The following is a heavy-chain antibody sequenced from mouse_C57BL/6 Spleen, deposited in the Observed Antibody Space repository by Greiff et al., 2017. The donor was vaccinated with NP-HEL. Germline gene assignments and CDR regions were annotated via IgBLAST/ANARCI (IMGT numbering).Heavy chain of an antibody. J-gene: IGHJ2*01. V-gene: IGHV3-6*01. CDR1: GYSITSGYY. CDR3: ARGRNMAYPVYFDY. Sequence: EVKLMESGPGLVKPSQSLSLTCSVTGYSITSGYYWNWIRQFPGNKLEWMGYISYDGSNNYNPSLKNRISITRDTSKNQFFLKLNSVTTEDTATYYCARGRNMAYPVYFDYWGQGTTLTVSS. D-gene: IGHD6-5*01. CDR2: ISYDGSN.